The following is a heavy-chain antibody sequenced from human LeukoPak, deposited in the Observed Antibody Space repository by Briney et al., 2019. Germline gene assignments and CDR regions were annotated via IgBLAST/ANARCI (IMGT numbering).Heavy chain of an antibody. CDR3: ARVTYYYDSSGKIIDY. Sequence: SETLSLTCTVSGGSISSGGYYWSWIRQHPGKGLEWIGYIYYSGSTYYNPSLKSRVTISVDTSKNQFSLKLSSVTAADTAVYCCARVTYYYDSSGKIIDYWGQGTLVTVSS. V-gene: IGHV4-31*03. CDR1: GGSISSGGYY. D-gene: IGHD3-22*01. J-gene: IGHJ4*02. CDR2: IYYSGST.